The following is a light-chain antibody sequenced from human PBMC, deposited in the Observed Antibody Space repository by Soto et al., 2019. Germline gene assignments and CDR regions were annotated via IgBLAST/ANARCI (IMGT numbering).Light chain of an antibody. CDR1: QSVRNNY. CDR3: QQYETSPVT. V-gene: IGKV3-20*01. Sequence: EIMLTQSPGILSLSPGETATRSCRASQSVRNNYLAWYQQRPAQPPRLLMYEAATRASGISDRFSGSVSGTDFTLTIRRLEPEDFALYFCQQYETSPVTFGGLTKVEI. CDR2: EAA. J-gene: IGKJ4*01.